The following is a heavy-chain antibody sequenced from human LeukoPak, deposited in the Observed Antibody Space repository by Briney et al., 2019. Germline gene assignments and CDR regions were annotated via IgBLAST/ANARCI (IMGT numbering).Heavy chain of an antibody. CDR2: ISSSGIYI. CDR1: GFTFSSYS. CDR3: AQAIGRVVGTFDF. D-gene: IGHD2-21*01. J-gene: IGHJ4*02. V-gene: IGHV3-21*01. Sequence: GGSLRLSCAASGFTFSSYSMNWVRQAPGKGLEWVSSISSSGIYIYYADSVKGRFTISRDNAKNSLYLQMNSLRAEDTGVYYCAQAIGRVVGTFDFWGQGTLVTVSS.